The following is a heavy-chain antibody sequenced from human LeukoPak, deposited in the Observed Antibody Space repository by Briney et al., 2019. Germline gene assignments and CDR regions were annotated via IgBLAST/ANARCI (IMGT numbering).Heavy chain of an antibody. CDR3: ARVYDRDAFDI. D-gene: IGHD3-22*01. CDR2: ISYDGNIE. Sequence: PGGSLRLSCAASEFTSNTYAMHWVRQAPGMGLEWVAVISYDGNIEYYTDSVKGRFTISRDNSKNTLYLQMNSLRAEDTAVYYCARVYDRDAFDIWGQGTMVTVSS. V-gene: IGHV3-30-3*01. J-gene: IGHJ3*02. CDR1: EFTSNTYA.